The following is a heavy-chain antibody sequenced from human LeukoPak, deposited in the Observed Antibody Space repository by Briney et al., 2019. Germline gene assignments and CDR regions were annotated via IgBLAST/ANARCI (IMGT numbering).Heavy chain of an antibody. J-gene: IGHJ4*02. Sequence: PGGSLRLSCAASGFTFSSYGMHWVRQAPGEGLEWVAVIWYDGSNRYYADSVKGRFTISRDNSKNTLYLQMNSLRAEDTAVYYCARDSFSIDYWGQGTLVTVSS. CDR2: IWYDGSNR. CDR3: ARDSFSIDY. V-gene: IGHV3-33*01. D-gene: IGHD4-11*01. CDR1: GFTFSSYG.